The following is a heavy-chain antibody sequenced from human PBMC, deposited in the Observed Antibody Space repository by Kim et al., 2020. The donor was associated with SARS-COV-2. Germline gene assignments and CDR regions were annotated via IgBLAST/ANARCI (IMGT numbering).Heavy chain of an antibody. Sequence: GGSLRLSCTASGFAFSDHWVHWVRQVPGKGLTWVSRMNSDGSNTAYAESVEGRFTISRDNANNTLYLQMNSLRAEDTAVYFCVRDRPEHIWTYHHHFDLWGQGTLVTVSS. CDR1: GFAFSDHW. CDR3: VRDRPEHIWTYHHHFDL. CDR2: MNSDGSNT. V-gene: IGHV3-74*01. J-gene: IGHJ4*02. D-gene: IGHD3-9*01.